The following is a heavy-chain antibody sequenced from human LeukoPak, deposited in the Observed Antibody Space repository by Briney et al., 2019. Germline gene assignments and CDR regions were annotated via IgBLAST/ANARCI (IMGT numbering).Heavy chain of an antibody. D-gene: IGHD6-13*01. Sequence: GSLRLSCAVSGFPFTDYWMNWVRQAPGKGLEWVASIRQDGGEKSYVDSVKGRFTISRDNTKSSLYLQINSLRAEDTAVYYCARDGTAAGLYFDLWGQGTLVTVSS. CDR3: ARDGTAAGLYFDL. V-gene: IGHV3-7*01. CDR2: IRQDGGEK. CDR1: GFPFTDYW. J-gene: IGHJ4*01.